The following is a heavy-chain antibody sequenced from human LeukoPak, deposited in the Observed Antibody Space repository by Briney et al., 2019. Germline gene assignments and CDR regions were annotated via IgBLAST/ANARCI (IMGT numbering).Heavy chain of an antibody. J-gene: IGHJ6*03. D-gene: IGHD6-19*01. CDR2: INPSGGST. CDR3: ARDLRYSSGWSASGMDV. V-gene: IGHV1-46*01. Sequence: ASVKVSCKASGYTFTIYYIHWVRQAPGQGLEWMGLINPSGGSTNYAQKFQGRVTMTRDTSTSTVYMELSSLRSEDTAVYYCARDLRYSSGWSASGMDVWGKGTTVTISS. CDR1: GYTFTIYY.